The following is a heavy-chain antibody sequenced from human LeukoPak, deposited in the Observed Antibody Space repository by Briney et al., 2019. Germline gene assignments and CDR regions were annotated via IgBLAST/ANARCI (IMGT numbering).Heavy chain of an antibody. CDR1: GYTFTGYY. D-gene: IGHD5-24*01. V-gene: IGHV1-46*01. CDR3: ARDGYNYGDYYYGMDV. J-gene: IGHJ6*02. Sequence: ASVKVSCKASGYTFTGYYMHWVRQAPGQGLEWMGIINPSGGSTSYAQKFQGRVTMTRDTSTSTVYMELSSLRSEDTAVYYCARDGYNYGDYYYGMDVWGQGTMVTVSS. CDR2: INPSGGST.